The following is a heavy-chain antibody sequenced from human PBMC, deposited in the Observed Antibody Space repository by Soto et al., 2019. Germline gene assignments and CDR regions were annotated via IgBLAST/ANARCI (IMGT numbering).Heavy chain of an antibody. V-gene: IGHV4-4*02. Sequence: QVQLQESGPGLVKPSGTLSLTCAVSGGSINSSNWWSWVRQPPGKGLGWMGEIYHSGSNNYNPSLKSRVTISVDKSKNQSSLKLSPVTAADTAVYYCARVGGSYALGGVIGPGMDVWGKGTTVTVSS. CDR2: IYHSGSN. D-gene: IGHD1-26*01. J-gene: IGHJ6*04. CDR3: ARVGGSYALGGVIGPGMDV. CDR1: GGSINSSNW.